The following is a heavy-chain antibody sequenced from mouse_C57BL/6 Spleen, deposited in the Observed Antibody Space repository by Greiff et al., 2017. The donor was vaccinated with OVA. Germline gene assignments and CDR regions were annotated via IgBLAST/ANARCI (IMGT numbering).Heavy chain of an antibody. CDR2: INPSTGGT. V-gene: IGHV1-42*01. Sequence: EVQLQQSGPELVKPGASVKISCKASGYSFTGYYMNWVKQSPEKSLEWIGEINPSTGGTTYNQKFKAKATLTVDKSSSTAYMQLKSLTSEDSAVYYCARSYYGSRDFDYWGQGTTLTVSA. CDR3: ARSYYGSRDFDY. D-gene: IGHD1-1*01. CDR1: GYSFTGYY. J-gene: IGHJ2*01.